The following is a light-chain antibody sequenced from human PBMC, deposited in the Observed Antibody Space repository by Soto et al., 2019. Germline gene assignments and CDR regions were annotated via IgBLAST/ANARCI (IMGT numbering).Light chain of an antibody. J-gene: IGKJ4*01. CDR3: QQYYSTPLT. CDR2: WAS. V-gene: IGKV4-1*01. CDR1: QSVLYSSNNKNY. Sequence: DIVMTQSPDSLAVSLGERATINCKSSQSVLYSSNNKNYLAWYQQKPGQPPKLLIYWASTRESGVPDRFSGSGSGTNFTHTIGSLQAEDVAVYYCQQYYSTPLTFGGGTKVEIK.